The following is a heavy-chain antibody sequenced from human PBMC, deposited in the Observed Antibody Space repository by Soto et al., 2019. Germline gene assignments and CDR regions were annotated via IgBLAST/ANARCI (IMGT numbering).Heavy chain of an antibody. J-gene: IGHJ6*02. CDR3: ARGHHSMDV. Sequence: NPGGSLRLSXAASGFTFSDHYMSWIRQAPGKGLEWISYINPSGSNTDYTDSVKGRFTISRDNAENSLYLQMNSLRAEDTALYYCARGHHSMDVWGQGATVTVSS. CDR1: GFTFSDHY. V-gene: IGHV3-11*06. CDR2: INPSGSNT.